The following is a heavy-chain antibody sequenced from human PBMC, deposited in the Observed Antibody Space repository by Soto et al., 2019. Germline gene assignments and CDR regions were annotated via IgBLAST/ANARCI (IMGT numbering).Heavy chain of an antibody. V-gene: IGHV3-23*01. J-gene: IGHJ4*02. CDR3: AKGSRIAAAPGLFDY. Sequence: GGSLRLSCAASGFTFSSYAMSWVRQAPGKGLEWVSGISSSGNSTYYVDSVKGRFTISRDNSKNTLYLQMNSLRAEDTAVYYCAKGSRIAAAPGLFDYWGQGTLVTVS. D-gene: IGHD6-13*01. CDR2: ISSSGNST. CDR1: GFTFSSYA.